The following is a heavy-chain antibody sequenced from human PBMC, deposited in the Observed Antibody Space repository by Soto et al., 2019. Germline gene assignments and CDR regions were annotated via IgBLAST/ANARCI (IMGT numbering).Heavy chain of an antibody. J-gene: IGHJ4*02. CDR2: ISSSSSYI. CDR3: ARDLMVVTASVYFDY. Sequence: EVQLVESGGGLVQPGGSLRLSCAASGFTFSSYSMNWVRQAPGKGLEWVSSISSSSSYIYYADSVKGRFTISRDNAKNSLYLQMNSLRAEDTAVYYCARDLMVVTASVYFDYWGQGTLVTVSS. V-gene: IGHV3-21*01. D-gene: IGHD2-21*02. CDR1: GFTFSSYS.